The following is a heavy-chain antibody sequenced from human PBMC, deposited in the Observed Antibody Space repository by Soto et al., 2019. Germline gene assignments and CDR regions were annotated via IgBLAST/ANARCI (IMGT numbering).Heavy chain of an antibody. CDR2: IYYSGST. CDR1: GGSISSYY. V-gene: IGHV4-59*01. J-gene: IGHJ4*02. D-gene: IGHD1-1*01. CDR3: ARLATRYYFDY. Sequence: QVQLQESGPGLVKPSETLSLTCTVSGGSISSYYWSWIRQPPGKGLEWIGYIYYSGSTNYNPSLKSRVPISVDTSKNQSSLKMSSVTAADTAVSYCARLATRYYFDYWGQGTLVTVSS.